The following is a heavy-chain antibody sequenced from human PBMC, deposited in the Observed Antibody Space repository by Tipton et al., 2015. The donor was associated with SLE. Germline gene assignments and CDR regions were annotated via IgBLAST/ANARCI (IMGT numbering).Heavy chain of an antibody. V-gene: IGHV4-61*01. J-gene: IGHJ6*02. D-gene: IGHD2-2*02. CDR1: GGSISSGSYY. Sequence: TLSLTCTVSGGSISSGSYYWSWIRQPPGKGLEWIGYVYYTGITNYKSSLKSRVTISVDTSKNQFSLKLTSVTAADTAVYYCARETLVVPAAIGDYYYYYGMDVWGQGTTVTVSS. CDR2: VYYTGIT. CDR3: ARETLVVPAAIGDYYYYYGMDV.